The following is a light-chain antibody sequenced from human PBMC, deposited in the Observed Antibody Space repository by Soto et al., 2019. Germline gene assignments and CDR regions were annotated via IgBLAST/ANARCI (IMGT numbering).Light chain of an antibody. Sequence: EIVLTQAPGTLALSPGERATLPFRARQSLSISYVAWYQQKPGQAPRLLLYGASSRATGITDRFSGSGSGTAFTPTISRLEPADFAAYYCKHYGNSPPSVTFGPGTKVDIK. CDR1: QSLSISY. CDR3: KHYGNSPPSVT. J-gene: IGKJ3*01. CDR2: GAS. V-gene: IGKV3-20*01.